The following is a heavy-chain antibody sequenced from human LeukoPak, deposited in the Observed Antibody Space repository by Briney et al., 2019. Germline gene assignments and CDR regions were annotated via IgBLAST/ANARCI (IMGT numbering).Heavy chain of an antibody. Sequence: GGSLRLSCAASGFTFSSYSMNWVRQAPGKGLEWVSSISSSSSYIYYADSVKGRFTISRDNAKNSLYLQMNGLRAEDTAVYYCARGGGSYGSRSFDYWGQGTLVTVSS. J-gene: IGHJ4*02. V-gene: IGHV3-21*01. D-gene: IGHD1-26*01. CDR1: GFTFSSYS. CDR3: ARGGGSYGSRSFDY. CDR2: ISSSSSYI.